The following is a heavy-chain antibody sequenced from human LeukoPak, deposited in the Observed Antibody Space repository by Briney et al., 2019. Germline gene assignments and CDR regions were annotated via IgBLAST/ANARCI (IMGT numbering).Heavy chain of an antibody. Sequence: SQTLSLTCAISGDSVTSNSAAWNWIRQSPSRGLEWLGRTYYRSKWYVDYAVSVKSRMTINPDTSKNQFSLQLNSVTPEDTAVYYCARGGSGTTVSLFAYWGRGTLVTVSS. CDR3: ARGGSGTTVSLFAY. D-gene: IGHD5/OR15-5a*01. J-gene: IGHJ4*02. CDR2: TYYRSKWYV. V-gene: IGHV6-1*01. CDR1: GDSVTSNSAA.